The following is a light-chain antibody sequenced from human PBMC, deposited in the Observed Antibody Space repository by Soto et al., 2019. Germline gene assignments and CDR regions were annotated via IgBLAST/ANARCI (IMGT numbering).Light chain of an antibody. CDR2: KAS. CDR1: QNLNNW. V-gene: IGKV1-5*03. Sequence: DIPMTQSPSTLSASVGDRVTITCRASQNLNNWLAWFQQKPGKAPTLLIYKASGLESGVPSRFSGGGSGTEFTLTISSLQPDDFSTYYCQQYNIYPWTFGQGTKVEIK. CDR3: QQYNIYPWT. J-gene: IGKJ1*01.